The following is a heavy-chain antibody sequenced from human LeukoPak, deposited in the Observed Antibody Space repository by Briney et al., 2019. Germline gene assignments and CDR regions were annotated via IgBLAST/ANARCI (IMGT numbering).Heavy chain of an antibody. V-gene: IGHV4-59*12. CDR3: ARGFLGYCSSTSCPFDI. CDR1: GASISGYY. D-gene: IGHD2-2*01. CDR2: IYYSGTA. Sequence: PSETLSLTCTVSGASISGYYWSWIRQPPGKGLEWMGYIYYSGTANYNPSLESRVTISIDTSKNQISLNLSSVTAADTAVYYCARGFLGYCSSTSCPFDIWGQGTMVTVSS. J-gene: IGHJ3*02.